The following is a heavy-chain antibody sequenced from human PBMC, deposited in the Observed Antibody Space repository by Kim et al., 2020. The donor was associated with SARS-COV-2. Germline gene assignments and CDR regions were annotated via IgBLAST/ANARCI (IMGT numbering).Heavy chain of an antibody. D-gene: IGHD1-1*01. V-gene: IGHV4-4*09. CDR3: AKHDGKLERPVSAVDI. J-gene: IGHJ3*02. Sequence: SLKSRVTISVDTSKDKSSLKLSSVTAADTAVYYCAKHDGKLERPVSAVDIWGQGTLVTVSS.